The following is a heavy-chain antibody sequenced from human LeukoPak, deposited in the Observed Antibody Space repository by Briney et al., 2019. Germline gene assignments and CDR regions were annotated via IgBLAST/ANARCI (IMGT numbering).Heavy chain of an antibody. V-gene: IGHV4-4*02. Sequence: SETLSLTCAVSGGSISNRNWWSWVRQPPGEGLEWIGEIYQSGSTNYNPSLKSRVTISVDKSKNQVSLKLSSVTAADTAVYYCARGESANDDFDYWGQGTLVTVPS. D-gene: IGHD5-12*01. CDR1: GGSISNRNW. CDR3: ARGESANDDFDY. J-gene: IGHJ4*02. CDR2: IYQSGST.